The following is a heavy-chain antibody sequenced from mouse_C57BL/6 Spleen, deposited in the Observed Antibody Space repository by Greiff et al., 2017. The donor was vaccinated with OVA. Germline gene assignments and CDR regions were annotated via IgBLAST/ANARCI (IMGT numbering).Heavy chain of an antibody. Sequence: EVKLMESGGGLVQPGGSLSLSCAASGFTFTDYYMSWVRQPPGKALEWLGFIRNKANGYTTEYSASVKGRFTISRDTSQSILYLQMNALRAEDSATYYCARSITTDYAMDYWGQGTSVTVSS. CDR2: IRNKANGYTT. J-gene: IGHJ4*01. D-gene: IGHD1-1*01. V-gene: IGHV7-3*01. CDR3: ARSITTDYAMDY. CDR1: GFTFTDYY.